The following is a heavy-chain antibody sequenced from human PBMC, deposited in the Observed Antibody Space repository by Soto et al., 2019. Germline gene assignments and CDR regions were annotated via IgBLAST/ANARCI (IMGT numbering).Heavy chain of an antibody. V-gene: IGHV1-18*01. Sequence: GASVKVSCKASGYTFTTYGISWVRQAPGQGLEWMGWISAYNGNTNYAQKLQGRVTMTTDTSTSTAYMELRSLGSDDTAVYYCARGKWWSIRYYFDYWGQGTLVTVSS. CDR2: ISAYNGNT. J-gene: IGHJ4*02. D-gene: IGHD2-15*01. CDR3: ARGKWWSIRYYFDY. CDR1: GYTFTTYG.